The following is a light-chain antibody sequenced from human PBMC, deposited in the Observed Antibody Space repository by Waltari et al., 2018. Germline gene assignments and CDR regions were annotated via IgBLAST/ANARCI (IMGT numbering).Light chain of an antibody. CDR1: SRHVGGYTD. CDR3: SSYAGNNFVV. Sequence: QSVLTQPPSASGSPGQPVTTPRTGTSRHVGGYTDVPWYHFHPGKAPQLLIYEVFKRPSGVPDRFSGSKSGNTASLIVSGLQAEDEAEYYCSSYAGNNFVVFGGGTQLTVL. V-gene: IGLV2-8*01. J-gene: IGLJ2*01. CDR2: EVF.